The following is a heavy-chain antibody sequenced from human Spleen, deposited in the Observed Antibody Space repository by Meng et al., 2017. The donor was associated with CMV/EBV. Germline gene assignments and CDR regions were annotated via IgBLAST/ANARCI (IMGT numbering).Heavy chain of an antibody. Sequence: GQLQQWGAGLLKPSETPSLPCGVYGGSFSGYDWSWIRQPPGKGLEWIGEINHSGSTNYNPSLKSRVTISVDTSKNQFSLKLSSVTAADTAVYYCARDASFDYWGQGTLVTVSS. CDR2: INHSGST. CDR1: GGSFSGYD. V-gene: IGHV4-34*01. CDR3: ARDASFDY. J-gene: IGHJ4*02.